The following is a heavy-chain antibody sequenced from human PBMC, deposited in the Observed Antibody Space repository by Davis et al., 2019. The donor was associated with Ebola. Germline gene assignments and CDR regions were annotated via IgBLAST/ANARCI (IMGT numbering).Heavy chain of an antibody. Sequence: PGGSLRLSCAGSGFTFSDYYMSWIRQAPGKGLEWISYISSGGTTIYYADSVRGRFTISRDNTKNSLFLQMNSLRAEDTAVYYCARPHCSGANCYPAGTTYYYYGMDVWGLGTTVTVSS. D-gene: IGHD2-15*01. CDR1: GFTFSDYY. V-gene: IGHV3-11*01. CDR3: ARPHCSGANCYPAGTTYYYYGMDV. J-gene: IGHJ6*02. CDR2: ISSGGTTI.